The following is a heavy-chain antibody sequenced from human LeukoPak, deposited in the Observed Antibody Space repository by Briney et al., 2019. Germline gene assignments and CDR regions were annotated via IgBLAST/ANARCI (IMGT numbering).Heavy chain of an antibody. CDR3: ARSIVVVPAAIEDNWFDP. CDR2: ISYDGSNK. D-gene: IGHD2-2*01. CDR1: GFTFSSYA. Sequence: GGSLRLSCAASGFTFSSYAMHWVRQAPGKGLEWVAVISYDGSNKYYADSVKGRFTISRDNSKNTLYLQMNSLRAEDTAVYYCARSIVVVPAAIEDNWFDPWGQGTLVTVSS. J-gene: IGHJ5*02. V-gene: IGHV3-30-3*01.